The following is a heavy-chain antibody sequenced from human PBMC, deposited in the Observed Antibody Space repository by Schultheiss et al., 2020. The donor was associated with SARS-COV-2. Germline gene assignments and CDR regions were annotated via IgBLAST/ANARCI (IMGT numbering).Heavy chain of an antibody. V-gene: IGHV4-38-2*01. CDR2: IYHSGST. Sequence: SQTLSLTCAVSGYSISSGYYWGWIRQPPGKGLEWIGSIYHSGSTYYNPSLKSRVTISVDTSKNQFSLKLSSVTAADTAVYYCARQTLFYDSSGLINYWGQGTLVTVSS. D-gene: IGHD3-22*01. J-gene: IGHJ4*02. CDR3: ARQTLFYDSSGLINY. CDR1: GYSISSGYY.